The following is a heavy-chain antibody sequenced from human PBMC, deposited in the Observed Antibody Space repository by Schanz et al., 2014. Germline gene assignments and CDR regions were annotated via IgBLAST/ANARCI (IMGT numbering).Heavy chain of an antibody. Sequence: QVQLVQSGADVKKPGSSVRVSCKASGGTFSRLTFSWVRQAPGQGLEWMGRVIPILGVTHYAQKFQGRVTITADTSTNTAYMELSSLTSEDTAVHYCARDQSPYTNSSDVRYFDYWGQGSLVTVSS. CDR2: VIPILGVT. CDR1: GGTFSRLT. V-gene: IGHV1-69*08. J-gene: IGHJ4*02. D-gene: IGHD6-6*01. CDR3: ARDQSPYTNSSDVRYFDY.